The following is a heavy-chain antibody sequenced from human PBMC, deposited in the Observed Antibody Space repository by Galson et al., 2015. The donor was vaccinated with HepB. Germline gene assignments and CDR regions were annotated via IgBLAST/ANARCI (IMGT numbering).Heavy chain of an antibody. CDR1: GFIFTDYY. CDR2: ISNDGNTI. CDR3: ARAAGWLDP. V-gene: IGHV3-11*01. D-gene: IGHD3-10*01. J-gene: IGHJ5*02. Sequence: SLRLSCAASGFIFTDYYMSWIRQAPGKGLEWVSYISNDGNTINYADSVKGRFTISRDNAKNSLSLQMTCLRAEDTSIYFCARAAGWLDPWGQGTLVTVSS.